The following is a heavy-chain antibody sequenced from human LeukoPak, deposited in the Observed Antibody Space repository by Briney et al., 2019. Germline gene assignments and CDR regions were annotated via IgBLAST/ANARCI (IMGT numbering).Heavy chain of an antibody. D-gene: IGHD2-21*02. V-gene: IGHV3-33*06. CDR1: GFTFSSYG. CDR3: AKENRPYCGGDCYSSY. J-gene: IGHJ4*02. Sequence: GRSLRLSCAASGFTFSSYGMHWVRQAPGKGLEWVAVIWYDGSNKYYADSVEGRFTISRDNSKNTLYLQMNSLRAEDTAVYYCAKENRPYCGGDCYSSYWGQGTLVTVSS. CDR2: IWYDGSNK.